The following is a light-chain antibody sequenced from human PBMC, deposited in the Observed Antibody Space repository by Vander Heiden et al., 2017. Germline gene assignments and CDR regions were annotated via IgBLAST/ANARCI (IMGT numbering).Light chain of an antibody. CDR3: QQYNSYST. CDR1: QYVSSW. CDR2: KAS. V-gene: IGKV1-5*03. J-gene: IGKJ1*01. Sequence: IQMTQSPSSLSASVADRVTITCRATQYVSSWLAWYQQKPGKVPNLLIYKASSLESGVPSRFSGSGSGTEFTLTISSLQPDDFATYYCQQYNSYSTFGQGTKVEIK.